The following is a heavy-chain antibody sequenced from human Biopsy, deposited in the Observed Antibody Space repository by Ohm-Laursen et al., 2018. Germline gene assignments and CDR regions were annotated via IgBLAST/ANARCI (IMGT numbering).Heavy chain of an antibody. CDR3: ARRPFGVTRYWFFDL. V-gene: IGHV4-31*01. CDR2: IYYSGTT. D-gene: IGHD2-8*01. J-gene: IGHJ2*01. CDR1: GGSVSSGGFY. Sequence: SETLSLTCTVSGGSVSSGGFYWSWIRQHPGKGLEWIGYIYYSGTTYYNPSLKSLVTISVDTSKNQFSLKLNSVTAADTAVYYCARRPFGVTRYWFFDLWGRGTLVTVSS.